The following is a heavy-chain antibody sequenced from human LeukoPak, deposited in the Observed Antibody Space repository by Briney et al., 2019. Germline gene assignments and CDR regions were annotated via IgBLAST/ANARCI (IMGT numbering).Heavy chain of an antibody. Sequence: SETLSLTCTVSGGSISSGDYYWSWIRQPPGKGLEWIGYIYYSGSTYYNPSLKSRVTISADTSKNQFSLKLSSVTAADTAVYYCARDYFGSGCFDPWGQGTLVTVSS. CDR3: ARDYFGSGCFDP. J-gene: IGHJ5*02. V-gene: IGHV4-30-4*08. CDR1: GGSISSGDYY. CDR2: IYYSGST. D-gene: IGHD3-10*01.